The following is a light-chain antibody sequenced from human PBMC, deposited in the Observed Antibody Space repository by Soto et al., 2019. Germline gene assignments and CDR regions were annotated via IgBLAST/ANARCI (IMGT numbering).Light chain of an antibody. CDR2: DNN. CDR1: SSNIGNNY. CDR3: ATWDSSLSAGV. J-gene: IGLJ2*01. V-gene: IGLV1-51*01. Sequence: QSVLTQPPSVSAAPGQKVTISCSGSSSNIGNNYVSWYQHLPGTAPKLLIYDNNKRPSGIPDRFSGSKSGTSATLDITGLQTGDEADYYCATWDSSLSAGVFGGGTKVTVL.